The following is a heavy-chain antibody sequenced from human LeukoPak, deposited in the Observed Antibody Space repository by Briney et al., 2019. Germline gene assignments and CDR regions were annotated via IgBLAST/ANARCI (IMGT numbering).Heavy chain of an antibody. CDR1: GGTFSRSA. Sequence: GASVKVSCKASGGTFSRSAVNWVRQAPGQGLEWMGGIIPMFHTANYAQKFRGRVTITADESTSTAYMELNRLRSEDTAVYYCARDASIHDSSSYYFLWWGQGTLVTVSS. CDR2: IIPMFHTA. D-gene: IGHD3-22*01. CDR3: ARDASIHDSSSYYFLW. V-gene: IGHV1-69*01. J-gene: IGHJ4*02.